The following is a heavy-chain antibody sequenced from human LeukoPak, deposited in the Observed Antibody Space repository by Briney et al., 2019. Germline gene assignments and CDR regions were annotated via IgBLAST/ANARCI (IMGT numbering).Heavy chain of an antibody. Sequence: PGGSLRLSCAASGFTFSSYSMNWVRQAPGKGLEWVSYITASSSTIYYADSVNGRFTISRDNAKNSLYLQMNSLRAEDTAVYYCARERGHTVTICYVHWGQGALVTVSS. J-gene: IGHJ4*02. V-gene: IGHV3-48*01. CDR1: GFTFSSYS. CDR2: ITASSSTI. D-gene: IGHD2-2*01. CDR3: ARERGHTVTICYVH.